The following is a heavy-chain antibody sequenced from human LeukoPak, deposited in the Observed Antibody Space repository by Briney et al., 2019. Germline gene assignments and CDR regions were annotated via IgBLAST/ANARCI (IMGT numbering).Heavy chain of an antibody. V-gene: IGHV3-23*01. CDR2: VSGSGGAT. D-gene: IGHD4-17*01. J-gene: IGHJ4*02. CDR3: AKLRRAQEDY. CDR1: GFTISSYA. Sequence: GSLRLSCAISGFTISSYAVSWVRPAPGKGLEWVSAVSGSGGATYYADSVKGRFTVSRDNSKNTLYLQMNSLTAEDTAVYYCAKLRRAQEDYWGQGTLVTVSS.